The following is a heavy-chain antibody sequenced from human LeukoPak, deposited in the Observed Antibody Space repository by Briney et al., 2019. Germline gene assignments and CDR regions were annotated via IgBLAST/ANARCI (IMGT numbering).Heavy chain of an antibody. CDR2: ISYDGSNK. J-gene: IGHJ4*02. D-gene: IGHD5-12*01. CDR3: ARDSGGGYEPEPIDY. V-gene: IGHV3-30*01. CDR1: GFTFSSYA. Sequence: PGRSLRLSCAASGFTFSSYAMHWVRQAPGKGLEWVAVISYDGSNKYYADSVKGRFTISRDNSKNTLYLQMNSLRAEDTAVYYCARDSGGGYEPEPIDYWGQGTLVTVSS.